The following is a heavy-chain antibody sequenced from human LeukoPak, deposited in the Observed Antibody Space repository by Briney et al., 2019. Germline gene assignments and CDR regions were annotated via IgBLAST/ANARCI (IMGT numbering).Heavy chain of an antibody. Sequence: ASVKVSCKASGGTFSSYAISWVRQAPGQGLEWMGGIIPIFGTANYAQKFQGRVTITTDESTSTAYMELSSLGSEDTAVYYCARAPHLGYYYYYYMDVWGKGTTVTVSS. CDR3: ARAPHLGYYYYYYMDV. CDR2: IIPIFGTA. CDR1: GGTFSSYA. V-gene: IGHV1-69*05. J-gene: IGHJ6*03.